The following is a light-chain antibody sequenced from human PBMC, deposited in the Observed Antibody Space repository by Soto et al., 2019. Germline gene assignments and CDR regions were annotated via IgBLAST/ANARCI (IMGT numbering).Light chain of an antibody. CDR3: CSFAGSDRLLV. Sequence: QSALTQPASVSGSPGQSITISCTGTSSDVGSYNLVSWYQHYPGKAPKLMIYEDNKRPSGVSNRFSGSKSGNTASLTISGLQAEDEADYHCCSFAGSDRLLVFGGGTKLTVL. J-gene: IGLJ2*01. V-gene: IGLV2-23*01. CDR2: EDN. CDR1: SSDVGSYNL.